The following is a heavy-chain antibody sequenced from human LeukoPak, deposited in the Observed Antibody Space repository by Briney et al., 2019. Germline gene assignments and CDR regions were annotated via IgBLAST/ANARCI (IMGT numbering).Heavy chain of an antibody. J-gene: IGHJ4*02. CDR1: GYTFTSYY. CDR2: INHSGGST. V-gene: IGHV1-46*01. Sequence: ASVKVSCKASGYTFTSYYMHWVRQAPGQGLEWMGIINHSGGSTSYAQKFQGRVTMTRDMSTSTVYMELSSLRSEDTAVYYCARTIVATIQIDYWPQGPLVPVSS. CDR3: ARTIVATIQIDY. D-gene: IGHD5-12*01.